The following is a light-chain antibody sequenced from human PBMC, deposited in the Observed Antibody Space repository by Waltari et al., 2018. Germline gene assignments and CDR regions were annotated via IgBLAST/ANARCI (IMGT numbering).Light chain of an antibody. V-gene: IGKV3-20*01. J-gene: IGKJ4*01. CDR2: GAS. CDR3: QQYDISPLT. Sequence: EIVLTQSPGTLSLSPGERATLPCRASQTVRTTYLAWYQQKPGQTPTLLIHGASSRATGIPDRFSGSGSGTDFSLTISSLEPEDFAVYYCQQYDISPLTFGGGTKVEIK. CDR1: QTVRTTY.